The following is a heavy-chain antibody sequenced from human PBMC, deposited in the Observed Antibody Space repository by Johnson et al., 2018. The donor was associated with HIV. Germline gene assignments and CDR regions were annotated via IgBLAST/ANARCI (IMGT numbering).Heavy chain of an antibody. Sequence: VQLVESGGGVVQPGRSLRLSCAASGFTFDDYGMSWVRQAPGKGLEWVAHIKDDGSEKYYVDSVKGRFTVSRDNAKNSLYLQMNSLRAEDTAVYYCARNPLFSAFDIWGQGTMVTVSS. CDR1: GFTFDDYG. D-gene: IGHD3-10*02. CDR2: IKDDGSEK. J-gene: IGHJ3*02. CDR3: ARNPLFSAFDI. V-gene: IGHV3-7*05.